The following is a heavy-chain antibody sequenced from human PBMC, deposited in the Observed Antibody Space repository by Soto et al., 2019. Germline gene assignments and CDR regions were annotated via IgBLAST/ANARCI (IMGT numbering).Heavy chain of an antibody. CDR1: GYTFTSYA. V-gene: IGHV1-3*01. J-gene: IGHJ4*02. D-gene: IGHD3-3*01. CDR3: AREYYDFWSGYYRDGYYFDY. CDR2: INAGNGNT. Sequence: ASVKVSCKASGYTFTSYAMHWVRQAPGQRLERMGWINAGNGNTKYSQKFQGRVTITRDTSASTAYMELSSLRSEDTAVYYCAREYYDFWSGYYRDGYYFDYWGQGTLVTVSS.